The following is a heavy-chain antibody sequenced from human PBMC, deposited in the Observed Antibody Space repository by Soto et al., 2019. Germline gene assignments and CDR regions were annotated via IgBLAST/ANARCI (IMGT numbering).Heavy chain of an antibody. CDR2: ISSSGTSK. J-gene: IGHJ4*02. V-gene: IGHV3-21*01. CDR3: ERDPPHGATYSWDADA. D-gene: IGHD2-15*01. Sequence: GGSLRLSCVTSGFIFTTNSRNWVRQVPEKGLQWLSSISSSGTSKSYGDSVKGRFTISGDKAKNSLFLEMNNLRGEYTGLYYCERDPPHGATYSWDADAWGLRTLVTVSS. CDR1: GFIFTTNS.